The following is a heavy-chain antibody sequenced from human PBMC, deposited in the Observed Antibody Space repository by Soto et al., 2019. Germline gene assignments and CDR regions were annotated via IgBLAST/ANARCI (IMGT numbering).Heavy chain of an antibody. CDR3: ARDKVEGGSGAFDI. Sequence: PSETLSLTCTVSGGSVSSGNYYWSWIRQPPGKGLEWIGYIYYSGSTNYNPSLKSRVAISVDTSKNQFSLKLSSVTAADTAVYYCARDKVEGGSGAFDIWGQGTMVTVSS. CDR1: GGSVSSGNYY. J-gene: IGHJ3*02. D-gene: IGHD3-10*01. CDR2: IYYSGST. V-gene: IGHV4-61*01.